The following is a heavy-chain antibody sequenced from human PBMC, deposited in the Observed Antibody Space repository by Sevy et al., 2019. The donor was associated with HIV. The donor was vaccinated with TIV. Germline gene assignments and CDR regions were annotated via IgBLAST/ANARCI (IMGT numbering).Heavy chain of an antibody. Sequence: ASVKVSCKASGYTFTDDYLHWVRQAPGQGLEWMGRIYPNSGGTNYAQKFQGRVTMTRDTSNSTAYMELSRLRPDDTAGYFCASDAAGGTTNSGMDVWGQGTTVTVSS. CDR2: IYPNSGGT. D-gene: IGHD1-7*01. CDR3: ASDAAGGTTNSGMDV. V-gene: IGHV1-2*06. CDR1: GYTFTDDY. J-gene: IGHJ6*02.